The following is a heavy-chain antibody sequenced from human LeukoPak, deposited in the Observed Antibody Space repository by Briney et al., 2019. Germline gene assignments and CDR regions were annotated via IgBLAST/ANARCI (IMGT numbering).Heavy chain of an antibody. J-gene: IGHJ4*02. CDR2: ISSSGSTI. D-gene: IGHD3-9*01. CDR3: ARGGILGGFDY. Sequence: GGSLRLSCAASGFTFSSYEMNWVRQAPGKGLEWVSYISSSGSTIYYADSVMGRFTISRDNAKNSLYLQMNSLRAEDTAVYYCARGGILGGFDYWGQGTLVTVSS. V-gene: IGHV3-48*03. CDR1: GFTFSSYE.